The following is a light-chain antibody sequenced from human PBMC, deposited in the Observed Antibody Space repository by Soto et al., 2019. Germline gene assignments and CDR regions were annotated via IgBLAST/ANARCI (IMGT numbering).Light chain of an antibody. CDR3: SSCAGSNNPYV. Sequence: QSALTQPPSASGSPGQSVTISCTGTSSDVGGCNFVSWYQQHPGKAPKLMISEVSKRPSGVPDRFSGSKSGNTASLTVAGLQAEDEDDYYCSSCAGSNNPYVFGTGTKVTVL. CDR1: SSDVGGCNF. CDR2: EVS. J-gene: IGLJ1*01. V-gene: IGLV2-8*01.